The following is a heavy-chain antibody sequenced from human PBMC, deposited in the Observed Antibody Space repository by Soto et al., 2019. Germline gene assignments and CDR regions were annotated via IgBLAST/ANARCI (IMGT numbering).Heavy chain of an antibody. CDR2: IYYSGST. V-gene: IGHV4-59*08. CDR1: GDSISNYY. Sequence: SETLSLTCTVSGDSISNYYWSWIRQPPGKGLEWIGYIYYSGSTNYNPSLKSRVTISVDTSKNQFSLKLSSVTAADTAVYYCARHIYCSGGSCYPSDLNWFDPWGQGTLVTVSS. D-gene: IGHD2-15*01. CDR3: ARHIYCSGGSCYPSDLNWFDP. J-gene: IGHJ5*02.